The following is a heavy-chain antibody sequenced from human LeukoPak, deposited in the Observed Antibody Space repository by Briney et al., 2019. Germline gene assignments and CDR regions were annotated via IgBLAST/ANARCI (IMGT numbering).Heavy chain of an antibody. CDR3: AKGHGSGSYQFVYGMDV. CDR1: GFTFSSYA. Sequence: GGSLRLSCAASGFTFSSYAMSWVRQAPGKGLEWVSAISGSGGSTYYADSEKGRFTISRDNSKNTLYLQMNSLRAEDTAVYYCAKGHGSGSYQFVYGMDVWGKGTTVTVSS. V-gene: IGHV3-23*01. D-gene: IGHD3-10*01. CDR2: ISGSGGST. J-gene: IGHJ6*04.